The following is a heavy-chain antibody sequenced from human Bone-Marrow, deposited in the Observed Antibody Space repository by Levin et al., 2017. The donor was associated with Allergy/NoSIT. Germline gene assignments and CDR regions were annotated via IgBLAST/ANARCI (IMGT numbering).Heavy chain of an antibody. D-gene: IGHD2-8*01. J-gene: IGHJ3*02. CDR2: ISARRTTM. CDR3: ARDEESYGDAFDI. CDR1: GFSFSTYG. Sequence: GESLKISCAASGFSFSTYGMIWVRQAPGKGLEWTSYISARRTTMYYADSVKGRFTISRDDAKNTLYLQMSSLRAEDTAVYYCARDEESYGDAFDIWGQGTMVTVSS. V-gene: IGHV3-48*01.